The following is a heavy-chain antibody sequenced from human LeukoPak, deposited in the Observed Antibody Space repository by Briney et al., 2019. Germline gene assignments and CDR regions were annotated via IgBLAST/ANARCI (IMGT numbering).Heavy chain of an antibody. D-gene: IGHD3-22*01. Sequence: SETLSLTCSVSGGSISSSTYYWGWIRQPPGKGLEWIGNIYNSGSTYYNPSLKSRVTISVDTSKNQFSLKLSSVTAADTAVYYCARQTYYYDSSGHPYWYFDLWGRGTLVTVSS. CDR1: GGSISSSTYY. CDR2: IYNSGST. V-gene: IGHV4-39*01. CDR3: ARQTYYYDSSGHPYWYFDL. J-gene: IGHJ2*01.